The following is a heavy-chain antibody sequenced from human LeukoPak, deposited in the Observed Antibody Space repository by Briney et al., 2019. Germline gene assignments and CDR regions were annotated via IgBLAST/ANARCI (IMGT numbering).Heavy chain of an antibody. CDR2: IYSSGST. Sequence: PSETLSLTCTFSGGSNSNYYCSWIRPPAGKGPEWIGLIYSSGSTNYNPSLKSRLTMSVDTSKNQFYLKLSAVTAADTAVYYCARDAYSSGWYGWFDPWGQGTLVTVSS. J-gene: IGHJ5*02. CDR1: GGSNSNYY. CDR3: ARDAYSSGWYGWFDP. D-gene: IGHD6-19*01. V-gene: IGHV4-4*07.